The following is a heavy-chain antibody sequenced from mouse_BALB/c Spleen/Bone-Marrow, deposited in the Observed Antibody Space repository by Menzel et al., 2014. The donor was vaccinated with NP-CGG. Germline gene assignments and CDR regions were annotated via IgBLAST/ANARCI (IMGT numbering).Heavy chain of an antibody. CDR2: IDPANGNT. D-gene: IGHD1-1*01. Sequence: EVKLMESGAELVKPGASVKLSCTASGFNIKDTYMRWVKQRPEQGLEWIGRIDPANGNTKYDPKFQGKATITADTSSNTAYLHLSSLTSEDTAVYYCARYRYYGSSYAMDYWGQGTSVTVSS. V-gene: IGHV14-3*02. CDR3: ARYRYYGSSYAMDY. CDR1: GFNIKDTY. J-gene: IGHJ4*01.